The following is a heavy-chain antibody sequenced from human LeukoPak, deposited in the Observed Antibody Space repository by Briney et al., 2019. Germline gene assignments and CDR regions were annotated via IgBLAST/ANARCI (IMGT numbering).Heavy chain of an antibody. V-gene: IGHV3-48*01. D-gene: IGHD1-26*01. CDR3: ARTLYSGNSYYMDV. J-gene: IGHJ6*03. CDR1: GFTFSSYS. Sequence: GGSLRLSCAASGFTFSSYSMNWGRQAPGKGLEWVSYISSSSSTIYNADSVKGRFTISRDNAKNSLYLQRYSLRAEDTAVYYCARTLYSGNSYYMDVWGKGNTVTVSS. CDR2: ISSSSSTI.